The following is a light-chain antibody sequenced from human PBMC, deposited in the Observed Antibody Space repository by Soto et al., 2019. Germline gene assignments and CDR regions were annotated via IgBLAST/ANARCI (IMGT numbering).Light chain of an antibody. J-gene: IGKJ4*01. Sequence: DIQMTQSPSSLSATVGDRVTITCRASQYIDTYLNWFQQKPGKAPKLLIYGSSSLQSGVPSSFSGSGSGTDFTLTISSLRPEDFAVYYCQQHISWPLTFGGGTKVDIK. CDR3: QQHISWPLT. CDR2: GSS. V-gene: IGKV1-39*01. CDR1: QYIDTY.